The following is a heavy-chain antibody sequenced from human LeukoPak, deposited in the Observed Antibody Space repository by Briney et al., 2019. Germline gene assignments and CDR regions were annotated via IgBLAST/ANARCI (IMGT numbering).Heavy chain of an antibody. J-gene: IGHJ6*03. D-gene: IGHD7-27*01. CDR1: GYSFTSYW. Sequence: GESLKISCRGSGYSFTSYWIGWVRQMPGKGLEWMGIIYPGDSDTRYSPSFQGQVTISADKSISTAYLQWSSLKASDTAMYYCARHSVPNWGPLLDYYYYYYYMDVWGKGTTVTVSS. CDR2: IYPGDSDT. CDR3: ARHSVPNWGPLLDYYYYYYYMDV. V-gene: IGHV5-51*01.